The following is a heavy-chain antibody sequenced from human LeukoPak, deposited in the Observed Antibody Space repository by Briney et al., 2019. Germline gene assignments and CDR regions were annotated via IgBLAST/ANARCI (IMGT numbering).Heavy chain of an antibody. CDR1: GFTFSDYY. J-gene: IGHJ6*03. Sequence: RGSLRLSCAASGFTFSDYYMSWIRQAPGKGLEWVSYISSSGSTIYYADSVKGRFTISRDNAKNSLYLQMNSLRAEDTAVYYCARVKVGPRVQLYYYYYMDVWGKGTTVTVSS. CDR3: ARVKVGPRVQLYYYYYMDV. V-gene: IGHV3-11*04. D-gene: IGHD6-13*01. CDR2: ISSSGSTI.